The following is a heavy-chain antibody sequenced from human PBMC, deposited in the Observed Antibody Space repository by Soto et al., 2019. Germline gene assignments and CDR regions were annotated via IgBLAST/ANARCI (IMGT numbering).Heavy chain of an antibody. Sequence: PXETLSLPSTVSGGSITSGCHYWGWIRQYPGKGLEWIGHIYDSGNMYFYNPSLKSRVTISADTSRNQFSLSLSSLTAADTAVYYCARVDHRGYFSALTDVWGQGILVTVSS. CDR1: GGSITSGCHY. V-gene: IGHV4-31*03. CDR3: ARVDHRGYFSALTDV. D-gene: IGHD3-9*01. J-gene: IGHJ4*02. CDR2: IYDSGNMY.